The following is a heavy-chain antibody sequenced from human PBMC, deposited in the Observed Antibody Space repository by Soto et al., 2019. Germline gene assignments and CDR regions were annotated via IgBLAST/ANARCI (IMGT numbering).Heavy chain of an antibody. Sequence: PGESLKISCKGSGYSFTSYWISWVRQMPGKGLEWMGRIDPSDSYTNYSPSFQGHVTISADKSISTAYLQWSSLKASDTAMYYCARQGGVAAEFYYYYYGMDVWGQGTTVTVS. CDR2: IDPSDSYT. J-gene: IGHJ6*02. CDR1: GYSFTSYW. D-gene: IGHD6-13*01. V-gene: IGHV5-10-1*01. CDR3: ARQGGVAAEFYYYYYGMDV.